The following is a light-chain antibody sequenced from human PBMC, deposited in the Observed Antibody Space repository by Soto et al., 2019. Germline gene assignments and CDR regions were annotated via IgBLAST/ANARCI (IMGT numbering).Light chain of an antibody. CDR2: GAS. Sequence: EIVLTQSPGTLSLSPGERATLSCSASQSVSSSYLAWYQQKPGQAPRLLLYGASSRATGIPDRYSGSGSGTDFHLTISRLEPEDVAVYYCQQYGSSPRTFGQGTKVE. J-gene: IGKJ1*01. V-gene: IGKV3-20*01. CDR1: QSVSSSY. CDR3: QQYGSSPRT.